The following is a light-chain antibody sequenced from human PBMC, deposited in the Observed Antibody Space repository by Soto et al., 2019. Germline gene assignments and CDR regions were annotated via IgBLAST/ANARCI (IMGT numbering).Light chain of an antibody. CDR1: QSISDW. CDR3: QQYNNFSLFT. Sequence: DIQMTQSPSILSASVGDRVTITCRASQSISDWLAWYQQKPGKAPKLLISDVSNLETGVPSRFSGSGSGTAFTLTISSLQPDDFATYYCQQYNNFSLFTFGPGTKVDVK. V-gene: IGKV1-5*01. J-gene: IGKJ3*01. CDR2: DVS.